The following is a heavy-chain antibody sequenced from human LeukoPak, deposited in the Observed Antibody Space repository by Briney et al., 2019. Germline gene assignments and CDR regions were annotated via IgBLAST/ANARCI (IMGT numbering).Heavy chain of an antibody. Sequence: PSETLSLTCAVSGGSVSSSYWWSWVRQPPGKGLEWIGEISYTGGANYNPSLKSRVTISIDESKNQFSLKVTSVTAADTAMYYCARHMGIVGLRGFDYWGQGTLVTVSS. CDR2: ISYTGGA. V-gene: IGHV4-4*02. J-gene: IGHJ4*02. CDR1: GGSVSSSYW. CDR3: ARHMGIVGLRGFDY. D-gene: IGHD2/OR15-2a*01.